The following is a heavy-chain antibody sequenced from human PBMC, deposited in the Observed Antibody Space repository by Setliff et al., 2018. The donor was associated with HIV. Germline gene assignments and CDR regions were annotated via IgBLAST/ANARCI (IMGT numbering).Heavy chain of an antibody. CDR1: GYSISSGYY. D-gene: IGHD1-1*01. CDR3: ARDIRRNDNGVLENWFDP. Sequence: SQTLSLTCTVSGYSISSGYYWGWIRQPPGKGLEWIGSIYHSGSTYYNPSLKSRVTISVDTSKNQFSLKLSSVTAADTAVYYCARDIRRNDNGVLENWFDPWGQGTLVTVSS. CDR2: IYHSGST. J-gene: IGHJ5*02. V-gene: IGHV4-38-2*02.